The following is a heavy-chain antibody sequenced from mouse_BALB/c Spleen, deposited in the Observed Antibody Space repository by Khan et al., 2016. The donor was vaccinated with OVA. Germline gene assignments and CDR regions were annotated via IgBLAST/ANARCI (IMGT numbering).Heavy chain of an antibody. Sequence: VQLKESGTVLARPGASVKMSCKASGYIFTSYLIHWVKQRSGQGLEWIGDIYPGNSDTTYNQKFKDKAKLTAGTSASTAYMEVSSLTNEDSAIYYCTRGGYSSFAYWGQGTLVTVSA. CDR3: TRGGYSSFAY. D-gene: IGHD2-12*01. J-gene: IGHJ3*01. CDR1: GYIFTSYL. CDR2: IYPGNSDT. V-gene: IGHV1-5*01.